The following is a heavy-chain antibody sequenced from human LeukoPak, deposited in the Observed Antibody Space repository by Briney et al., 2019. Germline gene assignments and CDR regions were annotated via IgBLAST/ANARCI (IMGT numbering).Heavy chain of an antibody. Sequence: PGGSLRLSCAASGFTFSSYGMHWVRQAPGKGLEWVAVISYDGSNKYYADSVKGRFTISRDNSKNTLYLQMNSLRAEDTAVYYCAKDTAQEIQLWLVNSLDYWGQGTLVTVSS. J-gene: IGHJ4*02. CDR3: AKDTAQEIQLWLVNSLDY. D-gene: IGHD5-18*01. CDR1: GFTFSSYG. CDR2: ISYDGSNK. V-gene: IGHV3-30*18.